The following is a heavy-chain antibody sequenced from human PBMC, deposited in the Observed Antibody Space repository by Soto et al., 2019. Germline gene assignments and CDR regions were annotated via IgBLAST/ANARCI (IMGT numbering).Heavy chain of an antibody. J-gene: IGHJ6*03. CDR3: TGPIELLERDYYYYYYMDV. CDR2: IKSKTDGGTT. CDR1: GFTFSNAW. D-gene: IGHD2-15*01. Sequence: GGSLRLSCAASGFTFSNAWMSWVRQAPGKGLEWVGRIKSKTDGGTTDYAAPVKGRFTISRDDSKNTLYLQMNSLKTEDTAVYYCTGPIELLERDYYYYYYMDVWGKGTTVTVSS. V-gene: IGHV3-15*01.